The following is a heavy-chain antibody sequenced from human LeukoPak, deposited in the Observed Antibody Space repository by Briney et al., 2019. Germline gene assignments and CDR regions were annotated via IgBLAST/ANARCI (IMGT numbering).Heavy chain of an antibody. J-gene: IGHJ4*02. D-gene: IGHD4-17*01. Sequence: ASVKVFCKASGYTFTSYAIHWVRQAPGQRLEWRGCIDANNCKTKYSQNFQGRVTITRDTFATTAYMDLSSLRSEDTAVYYCARARWTSTATTYYLDHWGQGTLVTVSS. CDR3: ARARWTSTATTYYLDH. CDR1: GYTFTSYA. V-gene: IGHV1-3*01. CDR2: IDANNCKT.